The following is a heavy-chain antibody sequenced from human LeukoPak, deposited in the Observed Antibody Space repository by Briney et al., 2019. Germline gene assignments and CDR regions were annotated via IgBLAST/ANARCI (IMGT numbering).Heavy chain of an antibody. V-gene: IGHV3-64*01. Sequence: PGGSLRLSCAASGFTFSSYAMHWVRQAPGKGLEYVSAISSNGGSTYYANSVKGRFTISRDNSKNTLYLQMGSLRAEDMAVYYCAKARGGIVVVPAAIRFDPWGQGTLVTVSS. J-gene: IGHJ5*02. CDR3: AKARGGIVVVPAAIRFDP. CDR2: ISSNGGST. CDR1: GFTFSSYA. D-gene: IGHD2-2*02.